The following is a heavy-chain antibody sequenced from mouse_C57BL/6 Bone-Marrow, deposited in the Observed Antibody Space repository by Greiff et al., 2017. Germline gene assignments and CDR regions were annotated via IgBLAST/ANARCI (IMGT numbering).Heavy chain of an antibody. V-gene: IGHV5-6*01. CDR1: GFTFSSYG. J-gene: IGHJ3*01. CDR2: ISSGGSYT. D-gene: IGHD2-2*01. Sequence: EVKLMESGGDLVKPGGSLKLSCAASGFTFSSYGMSWVRQTPDKRLEWVAHISSGGSYTYYPDSVKGRFTISSDNAKNTLYLQMSSLKSEDTAMYYCARGGGYPFAYWGQGTLVPVSA. CDR3: ARGGGYPFAY.